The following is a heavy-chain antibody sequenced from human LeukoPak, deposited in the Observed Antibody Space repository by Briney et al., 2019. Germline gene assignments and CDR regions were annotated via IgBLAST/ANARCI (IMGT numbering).Heavy chain of an antibody. J-gene: IGHJ4*02. V-gene: IGHV3-30-3*01. CDR2: VSYDGNNL. D-gene: IGHD1-20*01. Sequence: GGSLRLSCAASGFTFSNYAMHWVRQAPGKGLEGVAVVSYDGNNLYYADSVKGRFTISRDNSKNTLYLQMDSLRAEDTAVYYCAKDRLTGTPYYFDYWGQGTLVTVSS. CDR1: GFTFSNYA. CDR3: AKDRLTGTPYYFDY.